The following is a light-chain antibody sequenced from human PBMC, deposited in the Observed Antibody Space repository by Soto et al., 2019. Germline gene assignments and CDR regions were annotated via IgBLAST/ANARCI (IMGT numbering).Light chain of an antibody. Sequence: DIQMTQSPSTLSASVGDKVNITCRASQTISFWLAWYQQKPGKAPKLLIYDASSLESGGPSRFRGSGSGTEFTLTISSLQPDDFATYYCQQYHSSPYTFGQGTKLEIQ. CDR2: DAS. CDR3: QQYHSSPYT. CDR1: QTISFW. V-gene: IGKV1-5*01. J-gene: IGKJ2*01.